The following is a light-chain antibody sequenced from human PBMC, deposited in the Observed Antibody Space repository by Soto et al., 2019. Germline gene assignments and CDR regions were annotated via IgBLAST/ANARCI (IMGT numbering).Light chain of an antibody. CDR1: SNDVGGFNY. V-gene: IGLV2-14*03. Sequence: SALTPLASVFGCPGQSLTISRPGNSNDVGGFNYVSWYQQHPGKAPKLMIYDVTNRPSGVSYRFSGSKSGNTASLTISGLQAEDEADYYCNSYTSSSTYVFGTGTKVTVL. CDR2: DVT. CDR3: NSYTSSSTYV. J-gene: IGLJ1*01.